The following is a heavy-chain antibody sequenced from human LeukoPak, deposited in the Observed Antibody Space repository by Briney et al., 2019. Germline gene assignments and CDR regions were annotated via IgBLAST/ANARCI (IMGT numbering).Heavy chain of an antibody. CDR1: GFTFSSYW. Sequence: PGGSLRLSCGASGFTFSSYWMSWVRQPPGKGLEWIGSIYYSGSTYYNPSLKSRVTISVDTSKNQFSLKLSSVTAADTAVYYCAREAAYNYYDSSGSDWGQGTLVTVSS. V-gene: IGHV4-4*02. J-gene: IGHJ4*02. CDR2: IYYSGST. D-gene: IGHD3-22*01. CDR3: AREAAYNYYDSSGSD.